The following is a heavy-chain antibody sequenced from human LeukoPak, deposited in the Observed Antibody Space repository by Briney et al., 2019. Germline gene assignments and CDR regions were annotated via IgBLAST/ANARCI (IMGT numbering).Heavy chain of an antibody. CDR3: ASMVVVIEPFDY. J-gene: IGHJ4*02. Sequence: GSLRLSCAASGFTFSSYWMSWVRQAPGKGLEWVANIKQDGSEKYYVDSVKGRFTISRDNAKNSLYLQMNSLRAEDTAVYYCASMVVVIEPFDYWGQGTLVTVSS. CDR1: GFTFSSYW. CDR2: IKQDGSEK. D-gene: IGHD3-22*01. V-gene: IGHV3-7*01.